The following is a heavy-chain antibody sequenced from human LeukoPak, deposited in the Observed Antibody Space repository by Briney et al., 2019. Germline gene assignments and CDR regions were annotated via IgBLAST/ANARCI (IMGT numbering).Heavy chain of an antibody. CDR1: GFTFSSYA. J-gene: IGHJ4*02. CDR2: ISYDGSNK. CDR3: ARVEYSSGWGNFDY. D-gene: IGHD6-19*01. V-gene: IGHV3-30-3*01. Sequence: PGRSLRLSCAASGFTFSSYAMHWVRQAPGKGLEWVAVISYDGSNKYYADSVKGRFTISRDNSKNTLYLQMNSLRAEDTAVYYCARVEYSSGWGNFDYWGQGTLVTVSS.